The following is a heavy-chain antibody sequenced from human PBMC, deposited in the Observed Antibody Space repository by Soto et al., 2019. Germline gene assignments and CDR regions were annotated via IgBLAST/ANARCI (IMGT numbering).Heavy chain of an antibody. V-gene: IGHV3-30-3*01. CDR1: GFTFSSYA. CDR3: ARPNYYGSGSFGY. J-gene: IGHJ4*02. D-gene: IGHD3-10*01. Sequence: ESGGGVVQPGRSLRLSCAASGFTFSSYAMHWVRQAPGKGLEWVAVISYDGSNKYYADSVKGRFTISRDNSKNTLYLQMNSLRAEDTAVYYCARPNYYGSGSFGYWGQGTLVTVSS. CDR2: ISYDGSNK.